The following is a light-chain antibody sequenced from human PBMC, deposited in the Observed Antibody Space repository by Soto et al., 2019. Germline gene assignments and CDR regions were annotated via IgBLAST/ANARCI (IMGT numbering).Light chain of an antibody. CDR1: SSDVGGYNY. Sequence: QSALTQPASVSGSPGQSITISCTGTSSDVGGYNYVSWYQQHPGKAPKLMIYEVSNRPSGVSNRFSGSKSGNTASLTISGLQAEDEAYYYCSSYTSSISDVFGTGTKVTVL. CDR3: SSYTSSISDV. J-gene: IGLJ1*01. CDR2: EVS. V-gene: IGLV2-14*01.